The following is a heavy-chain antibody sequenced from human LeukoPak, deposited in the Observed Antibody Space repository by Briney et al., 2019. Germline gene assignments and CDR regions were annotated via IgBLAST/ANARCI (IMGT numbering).Heavy chain of an antibody. CDR1: GGSISSSSYY. D-gene: IGHD5-18*01. CDR3: ASEGYSYGSYVDY. Sequence: TSSQTLSLTCTVSGGSISSSSYYWGWIRQPPGKGLEWIGSIYYSGSTYYNPSLKSRVTISVDTSKNQFSLQLSSVTAADTAVYYCASEGYSYGSYVDYWGQGTLVTVSS. CDR2: IYYSGST. J-gene: IGHJ4*02. V-gene: IGHV4-39*07.